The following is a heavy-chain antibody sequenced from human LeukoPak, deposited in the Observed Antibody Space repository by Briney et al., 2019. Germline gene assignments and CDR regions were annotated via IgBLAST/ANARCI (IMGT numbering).Heavy chain of an antibody. J-gene: IGHJ4*02. Sequence: PSETLSLTCTVSNYSISSGYYWGWVRQPPGKGLEWIGSISHSGSTYYNPSLKSRVTISVDTSKNQFSLKLSSVTAADTAMYYCARQGYSSSWYYWGQGTLVTVSS. V-gene: IGHV4-38-2*02. CDR1: NYSISSGYY. D-gene: IGHD6-13*01. CDR3: ARQGYSSSWYY. CDR2: ISHSGST.